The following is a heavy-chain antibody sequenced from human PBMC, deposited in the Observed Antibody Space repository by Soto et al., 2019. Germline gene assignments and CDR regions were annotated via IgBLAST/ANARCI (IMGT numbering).Heavy chain of an antibody. CDR3: AKDMEGYCSGGSCSYNFDY. V-gene: IGHV3-23*01. J-gene: IGHJ4*02. CDR1: GFTFSSYA. CDR2: ISGSGGST. D-gene: IGHD2-15*01. Sequence: GGSLRLSCAASGFTFSSYAMSWVRQAPGKGLEWVSAISGSGGSTYYADSVKGRFTISRDNSKNTLYLQMNSLRAEDTAVYYCAKDMEGYCSGGSCSYNFDYWGQGTLVTVSS.